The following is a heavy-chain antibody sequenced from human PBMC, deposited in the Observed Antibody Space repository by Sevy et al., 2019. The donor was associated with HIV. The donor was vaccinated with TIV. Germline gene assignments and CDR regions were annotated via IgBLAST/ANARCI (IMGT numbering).Heavy chain of an antibody. CDR1: GFNFNTYA. V-gene: IGHV3-23*01. CDR3: AKRDNNDHFNGNSVFDY. J-gene: IGHJ4*02. D-gene: IGHD1-26*01. CDR2: ITATGDRT. Sequence: GGSLRLSCAASGFNFNTYAMNWVRQTPDKGLEWVSGITATGDRTFYTDSVRGRFTMSRDNSKNTVYLQLNNVRAEDTAIYYCAKRDNNDHFNGNSVFDYWGQGTLVTVSS.